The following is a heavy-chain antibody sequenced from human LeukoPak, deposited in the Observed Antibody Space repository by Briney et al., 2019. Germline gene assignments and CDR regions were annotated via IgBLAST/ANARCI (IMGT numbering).Heavy chain of an antibody. Sequence: QSGGSLRLSCAASGFTFSSYVMSWVRQAPGEGLEWVSGISGSGVSTYYADSVKGRFTISRDNAKNTLYLQMNSLRAEDTAVYYCARGSDSSSWSYYYYYYMDVWGKGTTVTVSS. CDR3: ARGSDSSSWSYYYYYYMDV. V-gene: IGHV3-23*01. CDR1: GFTFSSYV. CDR2: ISGSGVST. J-gene: IGHJ6*03. D-gene: IGHD6-13*01.